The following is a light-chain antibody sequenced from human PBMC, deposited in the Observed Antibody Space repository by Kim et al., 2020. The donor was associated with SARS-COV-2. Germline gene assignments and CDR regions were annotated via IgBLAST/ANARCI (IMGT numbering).Light chain of an antibody. J-gene: IGLJ2*01. CDR1: SSNIGSNY. V-gene: IGLV1-47*01. CDR2: RNN. CDR3: AIWDDSLSGVV. Sequence: QSVLTQPPSASGTPGQRVTISCSGSSSNIGSNYVYWYQQLPGTAPKLLICRNNQRPSGVPDRFSGSKSGTSASLAISGLRSEDEADYYCAIWDDSLSGVVFGGGTKLTVL.